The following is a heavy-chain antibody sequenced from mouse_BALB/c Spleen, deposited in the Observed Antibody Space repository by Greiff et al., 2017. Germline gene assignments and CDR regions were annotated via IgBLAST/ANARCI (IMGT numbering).Heavy chain of an antibody. D-gene: IGHD1-1*01. CDR1: GFSLTSYG. Sequence: VKVVESGPGLVAPSQSLSITCTVSGFSLTSYGVHWVRQPPGKGLEWLGVIWAGGSTNYNSALMSRLSISKDNSKSQVFLKMNSLQTDDTAMYYCASHYYGAAMDYWGQGTSVTVSS. CDR3: ASHYYGAAMDY. CDR2: IWAGGST. J-gene: IGHJ4*01. V-gene: IGHV2-9*02.